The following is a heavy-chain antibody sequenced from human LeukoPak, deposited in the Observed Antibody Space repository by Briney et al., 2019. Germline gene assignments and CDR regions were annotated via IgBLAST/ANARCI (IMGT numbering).Heavy chain of an antibody. CDR3: ARDIVGDMDGDY. CDR2: ISAYNGNT. V-gene: IGHV1-18*01. D-gene: IGHD1-26*01. CDR1: GYTFTSHG. Sequence: ASVTVSCKASGYTFTSHGISWVRQAPGQGLEGMGWISAYNGNTNYAQKLQGRVTMTTDTSTRTAYMELRSLRSDDTAVYYCARDIVGDMDGDYWGQGTLLTVSP. J-gene: IGHJ4*02.